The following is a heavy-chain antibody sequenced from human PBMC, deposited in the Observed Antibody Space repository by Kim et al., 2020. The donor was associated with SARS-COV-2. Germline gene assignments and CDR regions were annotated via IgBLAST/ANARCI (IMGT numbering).Heavy chain of an antibody. V-gene: IGHV1-69*13. Sequence: SVKVSCKASGGTFSSYAISWVRQAPGQGLEWMGGIIPIFGTANYAQKFQGRVTITADESTSTAYMELSSLRSEDTAVYYCARGGKSYSGSYYVDYWGQGTLVTVSS. D-gene: IGHD1-26*01. CDR1: GGTFSSYA. CDR3: ARGGKSYSGSYYVDY. CDR2: IIPIFGTA. J-gene: IGHJ4*02.